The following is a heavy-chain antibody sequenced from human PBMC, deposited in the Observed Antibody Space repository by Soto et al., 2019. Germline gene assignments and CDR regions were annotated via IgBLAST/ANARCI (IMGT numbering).Heavy chain of an antibody. CDR2: IIPASGDT. V-gene: IGHV1-2*06. CDR1: GYTFTGYY. CDR3: ARSGGDTAMARHDANGFDP. D-gene: IGHD5-18*01. Sequence: ASLKVSCKASGYTFTGYYMHWVRQAPGQGLEYMGRIIPASGDTTYAQNFQGSVTMTRATSISTAYMELSRLTSDDTAVYYCARSGGDTAMARHDANGFDPWGQGTLVTVSS. J-gene: IGHJ5*02.